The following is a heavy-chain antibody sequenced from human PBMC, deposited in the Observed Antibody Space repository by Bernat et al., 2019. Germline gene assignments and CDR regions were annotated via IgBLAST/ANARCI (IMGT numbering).Heavy chain of an antibody. J-gene: IGHJ6*02. Sequence: QLQLQESGPGLVKPSETLSLTCTVSGGSISSSSYYWGWIRQPPGKGLEWIGSIYYSGSTYYNPSLKSRVTISVDPSKNQFSLKLSSVTAADTAVYYCARRYYYYGMDVWGQGTTVTVSS. CDR2: IYYSGST. CDR3: ARRYYYYGMDV. V-gene: IGHV4-39*01. CDR1: GGSISSSSYY.